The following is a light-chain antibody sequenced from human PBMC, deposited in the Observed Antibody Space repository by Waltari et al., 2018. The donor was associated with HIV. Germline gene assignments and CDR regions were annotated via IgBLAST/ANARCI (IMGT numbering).Light chain of an antibody. CDR1: ALPNKY. J-gene: IGLJ2*01. CDR2: EDS. CDR3: YSTDSSGDPL. Sequence: SYELTQPPSVSVSPGQAARITCSGDALPNKYAYWYQQKSGQAPLLVIYEDSERPPGIPERFSGSSSATMATLTISGAQVDDKAYYYCYSTDSSGDPLFGGGTKLTVL. V-gene: IGLV3-10*01.